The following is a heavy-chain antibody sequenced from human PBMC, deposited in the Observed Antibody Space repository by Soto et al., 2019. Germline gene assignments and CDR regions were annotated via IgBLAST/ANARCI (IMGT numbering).Heavy chain of an antibody. Sequence: SVKVSCKASGGTFSSFGISWVRQAPGQGLEWMGGIIPVFGRPNYAQRFRGRLTITADESTNTGYMELIDLTSEDTAVYYCAGEGSGYNFWGQGTQVTVSS. J-gene: IGHJ1*01. CDR1: GGTFSSFG. D-gene: IGHD5-18*01. CDR2: IIPVFGRP. V-gene: IGHV1-69*13. CDR3: AGEGSGYNF.